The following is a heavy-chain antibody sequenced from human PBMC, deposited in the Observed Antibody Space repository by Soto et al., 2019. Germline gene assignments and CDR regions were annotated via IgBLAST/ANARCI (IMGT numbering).Heavy chain of an antibody. V-gene: IGHV3-23*01. D-gene: IGHD6-19*01. Sequence: PGGSLRLSCAASGSTFSNYAMSWVRQAPGKGLEWVSTISGSGSGGATYYPYYADSVKGRFTISRDSSKNSLYLQMNSLRAEDTAVYYCARVRAGAVAGPFDYWGQGTLVTVSS. J-gene: IGHJ4*02. CDR1: GSTFSNYA. CDR2: ISGSGSGGATYYP. CDR3: ARVRAGAVAGPFDY.